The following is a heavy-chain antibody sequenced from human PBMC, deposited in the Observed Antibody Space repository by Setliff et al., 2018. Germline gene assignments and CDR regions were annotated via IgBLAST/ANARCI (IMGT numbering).Heavy chain of an antibody. D-gene: IGHD6-13*01. J-gene: IGHJ6*02. V-gene: IGHV4-39*01. CDR2: IYYSGST. CDR3: ARHGYSSSWWNEYYYYYYGMDV. Sequence: KPSETLSLTCTVSGGSISSSSYYWGWIRQPPGKGLEWIGSIYYSGSTYYNPSLKSRVTISVDTSKNQFSLKLSSVTAADTAVYYCARHGYSSSWWNEYYYYYYGMDVWGQGTTVTVSS. CDR1: GGSISSSSYY.